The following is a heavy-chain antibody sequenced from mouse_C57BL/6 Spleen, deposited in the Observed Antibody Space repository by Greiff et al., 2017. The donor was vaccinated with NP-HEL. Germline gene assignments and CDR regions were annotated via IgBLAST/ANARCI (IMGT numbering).Heavy chain of an antibody. Sequence: VQLQQSGPELVKPGASVKISCKASGYSFTGYYMHWVKQSHGNILDWIGYIYPYNGVSSYNQKFKGKSTLTVDKSSSTAYMQLSSLTSEDSAVYYCARGLVAHEYFGVWGAVTTVSVAT. CDR3: ARGLVAHEYFGV. CDR1: GYSFTGYY. V-gene: IGHV1-31*01. D-gene: IGHD1-1*01. J-gene: IGHJ1*01. CDR2: IYPYNGVS.